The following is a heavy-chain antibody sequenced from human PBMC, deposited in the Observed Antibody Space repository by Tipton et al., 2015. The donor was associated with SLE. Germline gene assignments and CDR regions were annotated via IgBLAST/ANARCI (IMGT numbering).Heavy chain of an antibody. CDR1: GYSITSGYY. J-gene: IGHJ4*02. V-gene: IGHV4-38-2*02. CDR2: MSQTGIT. Sequence: TLSLTCTVSGYSITSGYYWGWIRQPPGKGLEWIGSMSQTGITYYNPTLMSRVTISGDTSKNQFFLNLDSVTAADTAVYYCVREHHPRITVFGADCWGQGTLATVPS. CDR3: VREHHPRITVFGADC. D-gene: IGHD3-3*01.